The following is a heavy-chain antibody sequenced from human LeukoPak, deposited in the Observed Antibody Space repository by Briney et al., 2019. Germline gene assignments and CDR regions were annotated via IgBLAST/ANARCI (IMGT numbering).Heavy chain of an antibody. Sequence: SETLSLTCTVSGGSISSSSYYWGWLRQPPGKGLEWIGSIFYSGSTYYNSSLKSRVTISVDTSKNQFSLKLSSVTAADTAVYYCARLKSRDGYGFDYWGQGTLVTVSS. CDR2: IFYSGST. CDR1: GGSISSSSYY. CDR3: ARLKSRDGYGFDY. D-gene: IGHD5-24*01. V-gene: IGHV4-39*07. J-gene: IGHJ4*02.